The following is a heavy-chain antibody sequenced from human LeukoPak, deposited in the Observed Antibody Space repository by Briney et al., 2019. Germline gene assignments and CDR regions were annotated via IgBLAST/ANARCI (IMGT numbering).Heavy chain of an antibody. D-gene: IGHD3-3*01. J-gene: IGHJ3*02. Sequence: TSETLSLTCTVSGGSISSYYWSWIRQPPGKGLEWVGYIYYSGSTNYNPSLKSRVTISVDTSKNQFSLKLSSVTAADTAVYYCARQPPYDFNAFDIWGQGTMVTVSS. CDR3: ARQPPYDFNAFDI. V-gene: IGHV4-59*01. CDR2: IYYSGST. CDR1: GGSISSYY.